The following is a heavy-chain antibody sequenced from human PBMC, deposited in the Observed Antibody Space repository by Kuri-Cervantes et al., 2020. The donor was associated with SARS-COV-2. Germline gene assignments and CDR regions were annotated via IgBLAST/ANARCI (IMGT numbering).Heavy chain of an antibody. CDR3: ARLYSGSFAHFDY. D-gene: IGHD1-26*01. J-gene: IGHJ4*02. V-gene: IGHV3-21*01. CDR1: GFTFSSYS. Sequence: GESLKISCAASGFTFSSYSMNWVRQAPGKGLEWVSSISSSSSYIYYADSVKGRFTISRDNAKNSLYLQMNSLRDEDTAVYYCARLYSGSFAHFDYWGQGTLVTVSS. CDR2: ISSSSSYI.